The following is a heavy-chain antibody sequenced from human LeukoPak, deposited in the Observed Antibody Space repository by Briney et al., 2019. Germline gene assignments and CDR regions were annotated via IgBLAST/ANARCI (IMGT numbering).Heavy chain of an antibody. V-gene: IGHV4-34*01. CDR1: GGSFSGYY. Sequence: PSETLSLTCAVYGGSFSGYYWSWIRQPPGKGLEWLGEIDHSGSTNYNPSLKSRVTISVDTSKNQFSLKLSSVTAADTAVYYCARGVIQLWSYGMDVWGQGTTVTVSS. CDR2: IDHSGST. CDR3: ARGVIQLWSYGMDV. J-gene: IGHJ6*02. D-gene: IGHD5-18*01.